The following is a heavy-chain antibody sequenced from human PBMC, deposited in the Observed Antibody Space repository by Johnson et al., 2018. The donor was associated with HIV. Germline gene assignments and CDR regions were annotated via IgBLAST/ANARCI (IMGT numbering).Heavy chain of an antibody. CDR3: AKVIGEPGI. V-gene: IGHV3-23*04. D-gene: IGHD2-21*01. CDR2: ISGSGGST. CDR1: GFTFRSYA. Sequence: MQLVESGGGVVQSGRSLRLSCAASGFTFRSYAMSWVRQAPGKGLEWVSSISGSGGSTYYADSVKGRFTISRDNSKNTLCLQMNSLRVEDTAVYFCAKVIGEPGIWGQGTMVTVSS. J-gene: IGHJ3*02.